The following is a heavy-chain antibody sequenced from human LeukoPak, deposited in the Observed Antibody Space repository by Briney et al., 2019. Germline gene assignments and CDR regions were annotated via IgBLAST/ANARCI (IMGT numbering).Heavy chain of an antibody. CDR2: ISWNSGLI. V-gene: IGHV3-9*01. CDR3: AKERSSAIDY. Sequence: PGRSLRLSCAASGFKFDDYAMYWVRQVPGKGLEWVSGISWNSGLIDYADSVKGRFSISRDNAKNSLYLQMNSLKAEDTALYYCAKERSSAIDYWGQGTLVTVSS. CDR1: GFKFDDYA. D-gene: IGHD2-15*01. J-gene: IGHJ4*02.